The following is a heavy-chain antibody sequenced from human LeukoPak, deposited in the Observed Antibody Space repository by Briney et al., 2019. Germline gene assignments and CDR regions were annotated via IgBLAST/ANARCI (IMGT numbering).Heavy chain of an antibody. CDR1: GGSISSGSYY. CDR2: IYTSGST. D-gene: IGHD3-22*01. CDR3: ARDQVDYDIPDHYDY. V-gene: IGHV4-61*02. Sequence: SETLSLTCTVSGGSISSGSYYWSWIRQPAGKGLEWIGRIYTSGSTNYNPSLKSRVTISVDTSKTQFSLKLSSVTAADTAVYYCARDQVDYDIPDHYDYWGKGTLVTVSS. J-gene: IGHJ4*02.